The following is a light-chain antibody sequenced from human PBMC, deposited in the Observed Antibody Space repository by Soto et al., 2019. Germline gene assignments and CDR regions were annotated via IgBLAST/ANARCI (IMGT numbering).Light chain of an antibody. J-gene: IGKJ3*01. CDR3: QQTHSFPPT. CDR2: TAS. Sequence: DIQMTQSPSSVSASVGDRVNITCRASHDIDTWLAWYQQRPGKAPNLLIYTASSLKRGVTSRFSGSGSGTDFTLSISSLQPEDFATYYCQQTHSFPPTFGPGTKVDIK. V-gene: IGKV1D-12*01. CDR1: HDIDTW.